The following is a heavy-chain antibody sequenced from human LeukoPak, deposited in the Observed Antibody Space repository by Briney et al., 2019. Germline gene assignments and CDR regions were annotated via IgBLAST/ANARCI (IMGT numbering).Heavy chain of an antibody. CDR3: ARDRSNSWSKDY. CDR1: GFTFSSYS. D-gene: IGHD6-13*01. CDR2: ISSGSRTI. Sequence: GGSLRLSCAASGFTFSSYSMNWVRQAPGRGLEWVSYISSGSRTIYYADSVKGRFTISRDNAKNSLYLQMNSLRADDTAVYYCARDRSNSWSKDYWGQGTLVTVSS. V-gene: IGHV3-48*01. J-gene: IGHJ4*02.